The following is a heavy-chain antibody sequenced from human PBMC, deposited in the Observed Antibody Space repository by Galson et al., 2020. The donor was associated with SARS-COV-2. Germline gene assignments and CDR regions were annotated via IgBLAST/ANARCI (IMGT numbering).Heavy chain of an antibody. V-gene: IGHV4-39*07. CDR3: ARVRILAGNDY. CDR1: GGSISSSSHY. Sequence: SQTLSLTCTVSGGSISSSSHYWGWIRQPPGKGLEWIGTTYYSGTTIYNPSLKSRVTISVDTSKNQFSLRLASVTAADTPVYYCARVRILAGNDYWGQGTLVTVSS. J-gene: IGHJ4*02. CDR2: TYYSGTT. D-gene: IGHD6-19*01.